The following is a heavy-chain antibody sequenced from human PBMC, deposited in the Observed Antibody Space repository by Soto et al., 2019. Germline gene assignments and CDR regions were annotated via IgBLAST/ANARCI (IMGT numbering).Heavy chain of an antibody. J-gene: IGHJ4*02. Sequence: QVQLQESGPGLVKPSQTLSLTCTVSGGSISSGGYYWSWIRQHPGKGLEWIGYIYYSGSTYYNPSLKSRVTLSVDTSKNQSSLKLSSVTAADTAVYYCAREISYYDSSGYYYVYFDYWGQGTLVTVSS. CDR1: GGSISSGGYY. D-gene: IGHD3-22*01. CDR2: IYYSGST. CDR3: AREISYYDSSGYYYVYFDY. V-gene: IGHV4-31*03.